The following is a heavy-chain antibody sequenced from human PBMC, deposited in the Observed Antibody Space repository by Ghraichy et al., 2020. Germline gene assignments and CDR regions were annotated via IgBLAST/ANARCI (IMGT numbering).Heavy chain of an antibody. D-gene: IGHD6-6*01. J-gene: IGHJ4*02. CDR3: ARDHLGGAALPWNS. V-gene: IGHV3-23*01. CDR2: ISSSDYTT. CDR1: GFTFSNYA. Sequence: GGSLRLSCAASGFTFSNYAMSWVRQAPGKGLEWVSTISSSDYTTYYADSVKGRFTVSRDNSKNTLYLQMSSLRVDDTAIYYCARDHLGGAALPWNSWGQGTLVSVSS.